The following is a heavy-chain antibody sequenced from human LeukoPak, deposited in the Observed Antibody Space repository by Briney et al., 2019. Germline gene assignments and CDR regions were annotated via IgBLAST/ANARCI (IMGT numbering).Heavy chain of an antibody. J-gene: IGHJ4*02. CDR3: AGNYYGSGSYYSEDRY. D-gene: IGHD3-10*01. Sequence: SETLSLTCAVYGGSFSGDFWSWIRQSPGKGLEWIGEINHGGSTTYNPSLQSRVTMSVDTSTNQISLKMTSVTAADTAVYYCAGNYYGSGSYYSEDRYWGQGTLVTVSS. CDR1: GGSFSGDF. V-gene: IGHV4-34*01. CDR2: INHGGST.